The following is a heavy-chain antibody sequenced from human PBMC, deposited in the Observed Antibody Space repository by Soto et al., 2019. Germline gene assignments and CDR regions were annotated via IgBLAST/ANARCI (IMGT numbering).Heavy chain of an antibody. CDR2: IHPGDSDT. CDR1: GYSFTSYW. J-gene: IGHJ4*01. CDR3: ARVHVMVVAGSTFDY. D-gene: IGHD6-19*01. Sequence: PGESLKISCKGSGYSFTSYWIGWVRQMPGKGLEWMGIIHPGDSDTRYSPSFQGQVTISADKSISTAYLQWSSLKASDTAMYYCARVHVMVVAGSTFDYWGHGTLVTVSS. V-gene: IGHV5-51*01.